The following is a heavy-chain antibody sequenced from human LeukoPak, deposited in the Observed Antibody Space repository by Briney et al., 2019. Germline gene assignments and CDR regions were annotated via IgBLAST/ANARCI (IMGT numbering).Heavy chain of an antibody. CDR3: AREGLYYYYYYMDV. D-gene: IGHD3/OR15-3a*01. CDR1: GGSISSYY. CDR2: IYYSGST. V-gene: IGHV4-59*01. J-gene: IGHJ6*03. Sequence: PSETLSLTCTVSGGSISSYYWSWIRQPPGKGLGWIGYIYYSGSTNYNPSLKSRVTISVDTSKNQFSLKLSSVTAADTAVYYCAREGLYYYYYYMDVWGKGTTVTVSS.